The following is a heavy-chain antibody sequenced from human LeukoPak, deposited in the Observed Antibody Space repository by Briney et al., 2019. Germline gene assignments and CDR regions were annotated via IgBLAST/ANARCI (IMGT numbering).Heavy chain of an antibody. CDR3: AREGDAEYSSHFDY. D-gene: IGHD6-6*01. CDR2: INPNSGGT. Sequence: GASVKVSCKASGYTFTGYYMHWVRQAPGQGLEWMGWINPNSGGTNYAQKFQGRVTMTRDTSISTAYMELSRLRSDDTAVYYCAREGDAEYSSHFDYWGQGTLVTVSS. J-gene: IGHJ4*02. CDR1: GYTFTGYY. V-gene: IGHV1-2*02.